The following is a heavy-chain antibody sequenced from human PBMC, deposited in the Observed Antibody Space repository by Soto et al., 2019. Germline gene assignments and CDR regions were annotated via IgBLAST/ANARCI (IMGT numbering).Heavy chain of an antibody. V-gene: IGHV5-10-1*01. CDR1: GYSFTSYW. Sequence: GESLKISCKGSGYSFTSYWISWVRQMPGKGLEWMGRIEPSDSYTNYSPSFQGHVTISADKSISTAYLQWSSLKASDTAIYYCARARVSTPRLEDPFDIWGQGTMVTV. CDR2: IEPSDSYT. D-gene: IGHD3-3*01. CDR3: ARARVSTPRLEDPFDI. J-gene: IGHJ3*02.